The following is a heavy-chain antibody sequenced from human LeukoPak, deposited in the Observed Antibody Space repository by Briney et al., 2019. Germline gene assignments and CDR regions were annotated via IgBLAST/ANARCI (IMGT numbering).Heavy chain of an antibody. Sequence: GGSLRLSCSASGFPFANTWMTWVRQAPGKGLEWVGRIESKHDGATTDYAAPVKGRFTISRDDSKNTLYLQMTSLNAEDSAVYFCATVIFVYSAFDIWGQGTVVTVSS. CDR1: GFPFANTW. CDR2: IESKHDGATT. CDR3: ATVIFVYSAFDI. V-gene: IGHV3-15*04. J-gene: IGHJ3*02. D-gene: IGHD3-16*02.